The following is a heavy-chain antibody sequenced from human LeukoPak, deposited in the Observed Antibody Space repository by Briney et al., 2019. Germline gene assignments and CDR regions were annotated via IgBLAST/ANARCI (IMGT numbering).Heavy chain of an antibody. CDR3: AKSLAVPGSPDY. Sequence: GSLSLTCAASGFTFTNSPMTWVRQAPGKGLEWVSTVSGSGGNTYYADSVKGRFTISRDNSENTLYLQMNSLRAQDTAVYYCAKSLAVPGSPDYWGQGTLVTVSS. V-gene: IGHV3-23*01. CDR2: VSGSGGNT. J-gene: IGHJ4*02. CDR1: GFTFTNSP. D-gene: IGHD6-19*01.